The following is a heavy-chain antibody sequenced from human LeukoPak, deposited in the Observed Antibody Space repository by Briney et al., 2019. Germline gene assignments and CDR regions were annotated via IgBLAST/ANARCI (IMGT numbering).Heavy chain of an antibody. J-gene: IGHJ6*02. CDR3: ARRTLLGYYYYGMDV. Sequence: GGSLRLSCAASGFTFSSYGMHWVRQAPGKGLEWVAVIWYDGSNKYYADSVKGRFTISRDNSKNTLYLQMNSLRAEDTAVYYCARRTLLGYYYYGMDVWGQGTTVTVSS. CDR2: IWYDGSNK. V-gene: IGHV3-33*01. D-gene: IGHD3-10*01. CDR1: GFTFSSYG.